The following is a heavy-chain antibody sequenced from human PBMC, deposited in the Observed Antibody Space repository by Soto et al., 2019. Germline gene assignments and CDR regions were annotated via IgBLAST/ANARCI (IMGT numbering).Heavy chain of an antibody. Sequence: PGGSLRLSCAASAFTFSSYWMSWIRQPPGKGLEWIAFIYYGGSINYNPSLKSRVAISVDTSKNQFSLNLNSVTAADTAVYYCARHEYYYDSSGYYLDAFDIWGQGTMVTVSS. V-gene: IGHV4-59*08. CDR2: IYYGGSI. J-gene: IGHJ3*02. CDR3: ARHEYYYDSSGYYLDAFDI. CDR1: AFTFSSYW. D-gene: IGHD3-22*01.